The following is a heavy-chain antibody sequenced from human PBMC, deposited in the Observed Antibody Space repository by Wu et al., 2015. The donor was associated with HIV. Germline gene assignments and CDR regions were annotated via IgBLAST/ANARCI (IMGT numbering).Heavy chain of an antibody. D-gene: IGHD2-8*01. V-gene: IGHV1-8*01. Sequence: QVQLVQSGAEVKKPGASVKVSCKASKYTFTDYDINWVRQATGQGLEWMGWINPNSGNAGYAQKFQGRVTITRNTSIGTAYMELTSLTSEDTAVYYCTRGSRYCTTSCTRNYYMTSGRRDHGHRLL. CDR2: INPNSGNA. J-gene: IGHJ6*03. CDR1: KYTFTDYD. CDR3: TRGSRYCTTSCTRNYYMTS.